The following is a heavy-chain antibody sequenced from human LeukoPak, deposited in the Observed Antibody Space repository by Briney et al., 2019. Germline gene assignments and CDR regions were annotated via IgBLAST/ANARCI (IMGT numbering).Heavy chain of an antibody. CDR2: ISSSSSYI. CDR1: GFTFGSYS. V-gene: IGHV3-21*01. CDR3: ARDRPTVTIDY. D-gene: IGHD4-17*01. J-gene: IGHJ4*02. Sequence: PGGSLRLSCAASGFTFGSYSMNWVRQAPGKGLEWVSSISSSSSYIYYADSVKGRFTISRDNAKNSLYLQMNSLRAEDTAVYYCARDRPTVTIDYWGQGTLVTVSS.